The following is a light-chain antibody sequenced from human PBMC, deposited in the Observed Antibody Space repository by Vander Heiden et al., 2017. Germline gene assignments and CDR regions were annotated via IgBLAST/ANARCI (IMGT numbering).Light chain of an antibody. V-gene: IGKV3-20*01. Sequence: EIVLTQSPGTLSLSPGERATLSCRASQSVVDNYFAWYQQKPGQAPRLLIYGISFRATGIPDRFSGSGSGTGFTLTISKLEPEGFAVYYYEQYGSSPRTFDQGTKVEIK. CDR2: GIS. J-gene: IGKJ1*01. CDR1: QSVVDNY. CDR3: EQYGSSPRT.